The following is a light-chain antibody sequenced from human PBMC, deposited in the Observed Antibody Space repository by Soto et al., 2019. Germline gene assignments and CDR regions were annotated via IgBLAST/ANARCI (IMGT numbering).Light chain of an antibody. CDR3: QTWGTGLLV. V-gene: IGLV4-69*01. CDR2: LNSDGSH. J-gene: IGLJ3*02. CDR1: SGHGSYA. Sequence: QPVLTQSPSASASLGASVKLTCTLSSGHGSYAIAWHQQQPEKGPRYLMKLNSDGSHSKGDGIPDRFSGSSSGAERYLTISSLQSEDEADYYCQTWGTGLLVFGGGTKLTVL.